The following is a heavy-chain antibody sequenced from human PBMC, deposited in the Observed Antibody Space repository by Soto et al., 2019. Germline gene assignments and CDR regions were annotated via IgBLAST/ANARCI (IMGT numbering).Heavy chain of an antibody. CDR3: ASTPNWYDFDY. J-gene: IGHJ4*02. Sequence: QVQLVESGGGVVQPGRSLRLSCAASGFTFSSYVMHWVRQAPGKGLEWVAVISYDGSNKYYADSVKGRFTISRDNSKNTLYLQMNSLRAADTAVYYCASTPNWYDFDYWGQGTLVSVSS. CDR1: GFTFSSYV. CDR2: ISYDGSNK. V-gene: IGHV3-30-3*01. D-gene: IGHD1-1*01.